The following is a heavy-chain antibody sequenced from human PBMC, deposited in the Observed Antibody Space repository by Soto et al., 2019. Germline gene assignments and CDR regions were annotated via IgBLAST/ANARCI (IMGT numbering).Heavy chain of an antibody. CDR2: IKTDGSIT. J-gene: IGHJ4*02. V-gene: IGHV3-74*01. CDR3: AKDMNSVPEY. D-gene: IGHD1-7*01. Sequence: EVQLVESGGGLVQPGGSLRLSCAASGFTFSSYWMYWVRQAPGKGLVWVSRIKTDGSITSYADSVKGRFTVSRDNARDMLYLQMNSPRAEDTAVYYCAKDMNSVPEYWGQGTLVTVSS. CDR1: GFTFSSYW.